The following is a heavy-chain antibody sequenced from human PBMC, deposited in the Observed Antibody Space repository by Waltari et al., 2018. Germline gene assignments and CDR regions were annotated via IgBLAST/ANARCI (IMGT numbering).Heavy chain of an antibody. V-gene: IGHV3-21*01. CDR3: VSGGWGFYFDY. CDR2: IIISTTYR. Sequence: EVQLVESGGGLVKPGGSLRLSCGASGFSFSSYSMNWVRQGPGKGLEWVSSIIISTTYRHYADSVKGRVTISRDNAKNSLYLQMNSLRVEDTAVYYCVSGGWGFYFDYWGQGTVVTVSS. D-gene: IGHD7-27*01. CDR1: GFSFSSYS. J-gene: IGHJ4*02.